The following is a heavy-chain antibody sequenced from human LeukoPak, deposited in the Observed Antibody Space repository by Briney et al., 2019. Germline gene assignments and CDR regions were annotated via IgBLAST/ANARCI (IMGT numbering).Heavy chain of an antibody. CDR2: INHSGST. Sequence: SETLSLTCAVYGGSFSGYYWSWIRQPPGKGLEWIGEINHSGSTNYNPSLKSRVTISVDTSKNQFSLKLSSVTAADTAVYYCAREDIVVGLMDYWGQGTLVTVSS. V-gene: IGHV4-34*01. CDR1: GGSFSGYY. J-gene: IGHJ4*02. CDR3: AREDIVVGLMDY. D-gene: IGHD2-2*01.